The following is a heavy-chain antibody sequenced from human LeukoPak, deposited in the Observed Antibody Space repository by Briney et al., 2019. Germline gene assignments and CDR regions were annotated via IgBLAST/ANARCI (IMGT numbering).Heavy chain of an antibody. J-gene: IGHJ4*02. CDR3: ARHNPSSSSWYHTTRGDY. V-gene: IGHV4-34*01. CDR2: XXXSGST. CDR1: GGSFSGYX. D-gene: IGHD6-13*01. Sequence: SETLSLTCAVYGGSFSGYXWSWIRQPPGKGLEWIXXXXXSGSTYYNPSLKSRVTISVDTSKNQFSLELSSVTAADTAVYYCARHNPSSSSWYHTTRGDYWGQGTLVTVSS.